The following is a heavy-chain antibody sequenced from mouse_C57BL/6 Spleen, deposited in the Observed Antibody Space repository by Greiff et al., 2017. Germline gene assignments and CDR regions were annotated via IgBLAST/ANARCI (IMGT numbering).Heavy chain of an antibody. J-gene: IGHJ3*01. Sequence: EVKLMESGGGLVKPGGSLKLSCAASGFTFSDYGIHWVRQAPEKGLEWVAYISSGSSTIYYADTVKGRFTISRDNAKNTLFLQMTSLRSEDTAMYYCARPATTVVAPFAYWGQGTLVTVSA. V-gene: IGHV5-17*01. CDR2: ISSGSSTI. CDR1: GFTFSDYG. CDR3: ARPATTVVAPFAY. D-gene: IGHD1-1*01.